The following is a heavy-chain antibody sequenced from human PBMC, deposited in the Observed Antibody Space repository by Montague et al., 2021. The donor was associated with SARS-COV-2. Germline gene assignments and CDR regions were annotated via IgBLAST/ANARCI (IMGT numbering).Heavy chain of an antibody. J-gene: IGHJ6*02. CDR3: ARVRAVPAAMRIFTLGRSYYGLDV. D-gene: IGHD2-2*01. Sequence: SETLSLTCAVYGGSFSGYYWSWIRQPPGKGLEWIGEINHSGSTNXNPSLKSRVTISVDTSKSQFSLNTSSVTAADTAVYYCARVRAVPAAMRIFTLGRSYYGLDVWGQGTTVTVSS. V-gene: IGHV4-34*01. CDR2: INHSGST. CDR1: GGSFSGYY.